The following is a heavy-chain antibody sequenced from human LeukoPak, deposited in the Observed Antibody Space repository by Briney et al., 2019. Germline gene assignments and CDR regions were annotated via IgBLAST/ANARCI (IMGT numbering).Heavy chain of an antibody. CDR1: GYTFTNYY. V-gene: IGHV1-46*01. CDR2: INPSGGST. D-gene: IGHD1-26*01. Sequence: ASVKVSCKASGYTFTNYYMHWVRQAPGQGLEWTGIINPSGGSTSYTQKFQGRISMTRDTSTNTVYMELSSLKSDDTAVYYCARSTDEYNWFDPWGQGTLVTVSS. J-gene: IGHJ5*02. CDR3: ARSTDEYNWFDP.